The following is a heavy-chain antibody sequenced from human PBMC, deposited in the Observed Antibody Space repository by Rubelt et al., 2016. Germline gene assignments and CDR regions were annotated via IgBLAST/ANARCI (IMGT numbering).Heavy chain of an antibody. J-gene: IGHJ4*02. CDR2: IYYSGST. CDR1: GGSISSGGYY. CDR3: ARTYRYYSDY. D-gene: IGHD1-26*01. Sequence: QLQLQESGPGLVKPSETLSLTCTVSGGSISSGGYYWTWIRQHPGKGLEWIGYIYYSGSTYYNPSLKSRVTISVDTSKNQFSLKVYSGAAADTAVYYCARTYRYYSDYWGQGTLVTVSS. V-gene: IGHV4-31*03.